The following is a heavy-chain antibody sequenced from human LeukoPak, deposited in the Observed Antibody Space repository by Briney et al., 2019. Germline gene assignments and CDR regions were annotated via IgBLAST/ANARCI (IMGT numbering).Heavy chain of an antibody. J-gene: IGHJ4*02. CDR3: ARSARYCSSTSCYTLDH. D-gene: IGHD2-2*02. V-gene: IGHV1-69*01. CDR1: GGTFSSYA. Sequence: GSSVKVSCKASGGTFSSYAISWVRQAPGQGLEWMGGIIPIFGTANYAQEFQGRVTITADESTSTAYMELSSLRSEDTAVYYCARSARYCSSTSCYTLDHWGQGTLVTVSS. CDR2: IIPIFGTA.